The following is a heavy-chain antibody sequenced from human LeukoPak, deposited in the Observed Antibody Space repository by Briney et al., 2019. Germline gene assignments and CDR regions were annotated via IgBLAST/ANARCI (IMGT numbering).Heavy chain of an antibody. J-gene: IGHJ6*02. Sequence: SETLSLTCTVSGGSISSSSYYWGWIRQPPGKGLEWIGSIYYSGSTYYNPSLKSRVTISVDTSKNQFSLKLSSVTAADTAVYYCARETPVTTIPIKYYYYGMDVWGQGTTVTVSS. V-gene: IGHV4-39*07. CDR2: IYYSGST. D-gene: IGHD4-17*01. CDR3: ARETPVTTIPIKYYYYGMDV. CDR1: GGSISSSSYY.